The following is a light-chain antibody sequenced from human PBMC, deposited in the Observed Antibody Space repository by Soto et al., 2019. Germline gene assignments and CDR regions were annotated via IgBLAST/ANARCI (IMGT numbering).Light chain of an antibody. Sequence: DIQMNQSPSSLSASVRDRVTITCQASPDISNYLNWYQQKPGKAPKLLIYDASNLETGVPPRFSGSGSGTDFTFTSSSLQPEDIATYYCQQYDNIPPYTFGQGTKVEIK. CDR2: DAS. CDR1: PDISNY. V-gene: IGKV1-33*01. CDR3: QQYDNIPPYT. J-gene: IGKJ2*01.